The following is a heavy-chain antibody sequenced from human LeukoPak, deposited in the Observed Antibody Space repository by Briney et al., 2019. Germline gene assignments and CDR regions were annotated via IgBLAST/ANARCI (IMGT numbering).Heavy chain of an antibody. CDR1: GGSISSGDYY. Sequence: SETLSLTCTVSGGSISSGDYYWSWIRQPPGKGLEWIGYIYYSGSTYYNPSLKSRVTISVDTSKNQFSLKLSSVTAADTAVYYCARDPRYCSSTSCYTAMGAFDIWGQGTMVTVSS. D-gene: IGHD2-2*02. CDR2: IYYSGST. V-gene: IGHV4-30-4*01. CDR3: ARDPRYCSSTSCYTAMGAFDI. J-gene: IGHJ3*02.